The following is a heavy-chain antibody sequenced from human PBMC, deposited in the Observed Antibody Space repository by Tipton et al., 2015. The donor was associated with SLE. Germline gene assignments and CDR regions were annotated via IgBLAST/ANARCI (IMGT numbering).Heavy chain of an antibody. V-gene: IGHV4-59*01. D-gene: IGHD4-17*01. Sequence: TLSLTYTVSGGSISRYYWNWIRQPPGKGLEWIGYIFYSGSTNYSPSLRSRVTISVDTSKNQFSLKLTSVTAADTAVYYCARDYGDYFDYWGQGTLVTVSS. J-gene: IGHJ4*02. CDR2: IFYSGST. CDR3: ARDYGDYFDY. CDR1: GGSISRYY.